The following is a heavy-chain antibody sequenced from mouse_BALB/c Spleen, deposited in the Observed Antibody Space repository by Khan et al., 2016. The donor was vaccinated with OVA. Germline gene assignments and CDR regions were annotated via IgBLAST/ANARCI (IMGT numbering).Heavy chain of an antibody. CDR3: ARLLINVDY. D-gene: IGHD2-1*01. CDR2: INPSNGRT. J-gene: IGHJ2*01. CDR1: GYTLTSYW. V-gene: IGHV1S81*02. Sequence: QVQLQQPGAELVNPGASVNLSCKASGYTLTSYWMHWVKQRPGQGLEWLGEINPSNGRTNYNEKFKSKATLTVDKSSSTAYMQLSSPTSEDSAVYYCARLLINVDYWGQGTTLTVSS.